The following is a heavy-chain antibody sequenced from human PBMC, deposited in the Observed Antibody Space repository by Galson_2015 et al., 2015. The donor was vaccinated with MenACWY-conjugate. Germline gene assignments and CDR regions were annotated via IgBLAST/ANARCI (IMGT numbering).Heavy chain of an antibody. CDR2: IYLNGIT. D-gene: IGHD6-13*01. Sequence: SETLSLTCAVSGDSIASSNYWSWVRQPLGRGLEWIGEIYLNGITNYNPSPKSRVVISIDRSNNQLSLKLPSVTAADTAVYYCTRRKSLGAAAVVSDSWGLGILVTVSS. CDR3: TRRKSLGAAAVVSDS. V-gene: IGHV4-4*02. J-gene: IGHJ4*02. CDR1: GDSIASSNY.